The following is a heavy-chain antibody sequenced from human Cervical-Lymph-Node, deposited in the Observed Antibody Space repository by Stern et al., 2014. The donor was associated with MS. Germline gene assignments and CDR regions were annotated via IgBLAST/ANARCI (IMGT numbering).Heavy chain of an antibody. J-gene: IGHJ4*02. CDR1: GYTFTSYE. D-gene: IGHD3-10*01. CDR3: ARCRPGELFPDY. V-gene: IGHV1-8*01. Sequence: VQLVESGAEVKKPGASVKVSCKASGYTFTSYEINWVRQATGHGLEWMGWMNPNSGKTGYAKNFQGRVTMTRNPSISTAYMELSSLRSEDTAVYYCARCRPGELFPDYWGQGTLVTVSS. CDR2: MNPNSGKT.